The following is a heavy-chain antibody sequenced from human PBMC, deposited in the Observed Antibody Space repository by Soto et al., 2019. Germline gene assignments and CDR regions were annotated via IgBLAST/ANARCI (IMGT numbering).Heavy chain of an antibody. CDR3: ARGLEVAAAGYGEYYYYGMDV. CDR2: INHSGST. Sequence: SETLSLTCAVYGGSFSGYYWGWIRQPPGKGLEWIGEINHSGSTNYNPSLKSRVTISVDTSKNQFSLKLSSVTAADTAVYYCARGLEVAAAGYGEYYYYGMDVWGQGTTVTVSS. V-gene: IGHV4-34*01. CDR1: GGSFSGYY. J-gene: IGHJ6*02. D-gene: IGHD6-13*01.